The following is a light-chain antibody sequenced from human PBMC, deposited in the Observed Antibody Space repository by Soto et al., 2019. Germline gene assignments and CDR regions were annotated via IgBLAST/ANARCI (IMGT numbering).Light chain of an antibody. J-gene: IGLJ2*01. CDR2: EVS. V-gene: IGLV2-8*01. Sequence: QSALTQPPSASGSPGQPVIISCTGTSGDIGGYDYVSWYQQHPGKAPRLMIYEVSKRPSGVPNRFSGSKSGNTASLTVSGLQAEDEADYYCSSYAGNKVVFGGGTKLTVL. CDR3: SSYAGNKVV. CDR1: SGDIGGYDY.